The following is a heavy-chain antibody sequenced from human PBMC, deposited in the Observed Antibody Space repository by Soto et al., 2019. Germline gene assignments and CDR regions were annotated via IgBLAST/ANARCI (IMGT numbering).Heavy chain of an antibody. CDR3: ARDRWERLYYYGMDV. D-gene: IGHD3-16*01. CDR2: ISGSGGST. CDR1: GFTFSSYA. V-gene: IGHV3-23*01. J-gene: IGHJ6*02. Sequence: PGGSLRLSCAASGFTFSSYAMSWVRQAPGKGLEWVSAISGSGGSTYYADSVKGRFTISRDNAKNSLYLQMNSLRDEDTAVYYSARDRWERLYYYGMDVWGQGTTVTVSS.